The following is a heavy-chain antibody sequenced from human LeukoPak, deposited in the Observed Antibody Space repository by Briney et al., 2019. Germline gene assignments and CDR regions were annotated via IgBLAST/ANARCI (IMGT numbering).Heavy chain of an antibody. Sequence: GGSLRLSCAPSGFTFSSYSMNWVRQAPGKGLEWVSSISSSSNYIYYADSVKGRFTISRDYAKNLLYLQMNSLRIEDTAVYYCARDHGIPGSGSYRFDYWGHGTLVTVSS. CDR2: ISSSSNYI. V-gene: IGHV3-21*06. CDR3: ARDHGIPGSGSYRFDY. D-gene: IGHD3-10*01. J-gene: IGHJ4*01. CDR1: GFTFSSYS.